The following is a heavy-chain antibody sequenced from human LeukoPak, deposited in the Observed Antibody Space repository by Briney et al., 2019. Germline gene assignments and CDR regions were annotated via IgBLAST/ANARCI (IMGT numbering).Heavy chain of an antibody. J-gene: IGHJ5*02. CDR2: IIPIFGTA. CDR3: AREPSGYCSGGSCQDWFDP. D-gene: IGHD2-15*01. Sequence: SVKVSCKASGGTFSSYAISWVRQAPGQGLEWMGGIIPIFGTANYAQKFQGRVTITADESTSTAYMELSSLRSEDTAVYYCAREPSGYCSGGSCQDWFDPWGQGTLVTVSS. V-gene: IGHV1-69*01. CDR1: GGTFSSYA.